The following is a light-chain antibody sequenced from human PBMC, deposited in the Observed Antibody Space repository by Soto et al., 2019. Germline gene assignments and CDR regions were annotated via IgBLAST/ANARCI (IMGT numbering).Light chain of an antibody. V-gene: IGKV3-11*01. Sequence: EIVLTQSPATLSLSPGERATLSCRASQSVSSYLAWYQQKPGQAPRLLIYDASNRATGIPARFSGSGSGTDFTLTISSLELEAFAVYYFQQRSNWPPYTLGQGTKLVSK. CDR2: DAS. J-gene: IGKJ2*01. CDR3: QQRSNWPPYT. CDR1: QSVSSY.